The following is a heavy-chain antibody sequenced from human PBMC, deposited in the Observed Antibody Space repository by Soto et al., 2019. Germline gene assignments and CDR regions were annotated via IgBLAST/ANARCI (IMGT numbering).Heavy chain of an antibody. D-gene: IGHD5-12*01. CDR3: AKVMWLGRSGGMDV. Sequence: EVQLLESGGGLVQPGGSLRLSCAASGFTFSSYAMSWVRQAPGKGLEWVSAISGSGGSTYYADSVKGRFTISRDDSKNTLYLQMNSLRAEDTAVYYCAKVMWLGRSGGMDVWGQGTTVTVSS. CDR1: GFTFSSYA. CDR2: ISGSGGST. V-gene: IGHV3-23*01. J-gene: IGHJ6*02.